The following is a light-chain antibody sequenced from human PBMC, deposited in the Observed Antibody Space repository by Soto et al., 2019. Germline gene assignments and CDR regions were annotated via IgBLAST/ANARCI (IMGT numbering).Light chain of an antibody. J-gene: IGKJ5*01. CDR2: GAS. V-gene: IGKV3-20*01. CDR3: QQYGSSPQT. CDR1: QTVSSNY. Sequence: DIVLAQSPGTLSLSPGERATLSCRASQTVSSNYLAWYQQKFGQAPRLLIYGASSRATGIPDRFSGSGSGTRFTLTISRLEPEDFAVYYCQQYGSSPQTFGQGTRRDIK.